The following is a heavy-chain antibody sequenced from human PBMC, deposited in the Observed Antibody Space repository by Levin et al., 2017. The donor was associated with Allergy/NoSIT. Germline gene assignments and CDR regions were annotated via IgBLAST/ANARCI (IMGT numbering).Heavy chain of an antibody. CDR3: ARHLGTTATRRGLTHFDY. CDR2: IYPGDSDT. D-gene: IGHD1-1*01. V-gene: IGHV5-51*01. CDR1: GDRFSTYW. J-gene: IGHJ4*02. Sequence: GESLKISCKGSGDRFSTYWIGWVRQMPGKGLEWMGSIYPGDSDTRYSPSFQGQVTLSADKSISTAYLQWSSLKASDTAMYYCARHLGTTATRRGLTHFDYWGQGTLVTVSS.